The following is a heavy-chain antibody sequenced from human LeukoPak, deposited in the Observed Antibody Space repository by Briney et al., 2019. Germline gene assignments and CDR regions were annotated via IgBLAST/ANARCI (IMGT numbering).Heavy chain of an antibody. J-gene: IGHJ6*02. Sequence: GGSLRLSCAASGFTFSSYAMHWVRQAPGKGLEWVAVISYDGSNKYYADSVKGRFTISRDNSKNTLYLQMNSLRAEDTAVYYCARDHTVTTPGPAHYYGMDVWGQGTTVTVSS. CDR2: ISYDGSNK. D-gene: IGHD4-17*01. CDR1: GFTFSSYA. V-gene: IGHV3-30-3*01. CDR3: ARDHTVTTPGPAHYYGMDV.